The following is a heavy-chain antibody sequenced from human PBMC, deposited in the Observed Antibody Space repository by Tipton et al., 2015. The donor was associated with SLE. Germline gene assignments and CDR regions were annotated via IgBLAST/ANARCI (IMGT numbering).Heavy chain of an antibody. Sequence: TLSLTCTVFGGSIRGSSFYWGWIRQSPGKGLEWIGSVYYRGTAYYNPSLKSRVTISVDTSKNDFSLKVTSVTAPDTAVYYCARHLGYCSGGTCSFNWFDPWGQGILVTVSS. CDR2: VYYRGTA. CDR3: ARHLGYCSGGTCSFNWFDP. V-gene: IGHV4-39*02. J-gene: IGHJ5*02. D-gene: IGHD2-15*01. CDR1: GGSIRGSSFY.